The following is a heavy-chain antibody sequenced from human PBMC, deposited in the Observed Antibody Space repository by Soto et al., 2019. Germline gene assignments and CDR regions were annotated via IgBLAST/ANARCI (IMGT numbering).Heavy chain of an antibody. CDR1: GFTCTFYA. CDR3: AKEADSGGYKGFSFDF. CDR2: ITGSGDIT. D-gene: IGHD2-15*01. V-gene: IGHV3-23*01. Sequence: GGSLRLSCAASGFTCTFYAMSWVRQAPGKGLQWVSGITGSGDITYYADSVKDRFTISRDNSKNTRYLQRNSLRAEDTAVYYCAKEADSGGYKGFSFDFWGQGALVTAPQ. J-gene: IGHJ4*02.